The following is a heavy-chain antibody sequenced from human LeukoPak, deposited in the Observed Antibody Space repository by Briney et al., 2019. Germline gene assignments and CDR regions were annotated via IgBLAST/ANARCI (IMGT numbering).Heavy chain of an antibody. V-gene: IGHV4-39*07. CDR3: ARPRFGSTPEVGFDI. CDR2: IYYSGST. D-gene: IGHD2-15*01. CDR1: GGSISSSSYY. J-gene: IGHJ3*02. Sequence: SETLSLTCTVSGGSISSSSYYWGWIRQPPGKGLEWIGSIYYSGSTYYNPSLKSRVTISADTSTNQFSLKLTSVTAADTAVYYCARPRFGSTPEVGFDIWGQGTKVTVSS.